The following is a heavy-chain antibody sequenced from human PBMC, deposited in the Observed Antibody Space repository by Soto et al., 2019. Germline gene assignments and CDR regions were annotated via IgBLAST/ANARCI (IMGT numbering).Heavy chain of an antibody. J-gene: IGHJ4*02. V-gene: IGHV4-4*02. CDR3: ARSYSSSWYDYGY. D-gene: IGHD6-13*01. CDR1: SGSISSSNW. Sequence: SETLSLTCAVSSGSISSSNWWSWVRQPPGKGLEWIGEIYHSGSTNYNPSLKSRVTISVDKSKNQFSLKLSSVTAADTAVYYCARSYSSSWYDYGYWGQGTLVTVSS. CDR2: IYHSGST.